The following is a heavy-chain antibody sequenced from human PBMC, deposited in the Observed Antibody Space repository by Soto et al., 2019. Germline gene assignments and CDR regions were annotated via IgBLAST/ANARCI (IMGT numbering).Heavy chain of an antibody. V-gene: IGHV4-39*01. Sequence: QLPLQESGPGLLKSSETLSLTCIVSGGSISTTTYYCGWLRQPPRKGLESIGTIYYSGDTPNNPSLKSWVTISVDTYPNQFSLKLTSVTAADTAVYHCASRRREGYYCGYRSKGSLVTVSS. CDR1: GGSISTTTYY. D-gene: IGHD1-26*01. CDR2: IYYSGDT. J-gene: IGHJ4*02. CDR3: ASRRREGYYCGY.